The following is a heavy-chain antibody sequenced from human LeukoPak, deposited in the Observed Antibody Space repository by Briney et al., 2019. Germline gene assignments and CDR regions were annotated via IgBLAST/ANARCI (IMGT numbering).Heavy chain of an antibody. J-gene: IGHJ6*03. Sequence: SETLSLTCTVSGGSISSYYWSWIRQPAGKGLEWIGRIYTSGSTNYKPSLKSRVTMSVDTSKNQFSLKLSSVTAADTAVYYCARGCSSTSCYTGYYMDVWGKGTTVTVSS. D-gene: IGHD2-2*02. CDR1: GGSISSYY. V-gene: IGHV4-4*07. CDR3: ARGCSSTSCYTGYYMDV. CDR2: IYTSGST.